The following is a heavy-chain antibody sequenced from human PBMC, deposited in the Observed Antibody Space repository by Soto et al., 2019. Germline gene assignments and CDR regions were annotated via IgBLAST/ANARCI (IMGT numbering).Heavy chain of an antibody. CDR1: GGSISPYY. D-gene: IGHD3-22*01. V-gene: IGHV4-59*08. CDR3: ARLGGYYQALDT. CDR2: IYYTGTT. Sequence: QVQLQESGPGLVKPSETLSLTCTVSGGSISPYYWSWIRQPPGKGLEWIGYIYYTGTTRYNPSLKSRVTILVDTSKNQFSLKLSSVTAADTAVYYCARLGGYYQALDTWGQGALVTVSS. J-gene: IGHJ5*02.